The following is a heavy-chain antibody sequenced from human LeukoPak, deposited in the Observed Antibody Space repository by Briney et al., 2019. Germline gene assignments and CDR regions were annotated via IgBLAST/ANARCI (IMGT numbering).Heavy chain of an antibody. Sequence: GGSLRLSCAASGFTFDDYAMHWVRQAPGKGLEWVSGISWNGGSIGYADSVKGRFTISRDNAKNSVYLQMNSLRAEDMALYYCAKGRIEARQGALDIWGQGTMVTVSS. J-gene: IGHJ3*02. CDR3: AKGRIEARQGALDI. D-gene: IGHD6-6*01. CDR2: ISWNGGSI. CDR1: GFTFDDYA. V-gene: IGHV3-9*03.